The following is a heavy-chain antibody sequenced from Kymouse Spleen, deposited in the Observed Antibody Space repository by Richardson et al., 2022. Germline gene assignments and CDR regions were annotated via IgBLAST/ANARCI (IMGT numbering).Heavy chain of an antibody. CDR3: ARGAVYCTNGVCSANWFDP. D-gene: IGHD2-8*01. V-gene: IGHV4-34*01. CDR1: GGSFSGYY. Sequence: QVQLQQWGAGLLKPSETLSLTCAVYGGSFSGYYWSWIRQPPGKGLEWIGEINHSGSTNYNPSLKSRVTISVDTSKNQFSLKLSSVTAADTAVYYCARGAVYCTNGVCSANWFDPWGQGTLVTVSS. J-gene: IGHJ5*02. CDR2: INHSGST.